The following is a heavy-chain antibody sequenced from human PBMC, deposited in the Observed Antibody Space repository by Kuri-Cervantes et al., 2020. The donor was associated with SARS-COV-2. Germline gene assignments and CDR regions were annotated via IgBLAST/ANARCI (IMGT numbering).Heavy chain of an antibody. J-gene: IGHJ4*02. CDR3: AHRRSGWGYFDY. D-gene: IGHD6-19*01. Sequence: SGPTLVKPTQTLTLTCTFSGFSLSTSGVGVGWFRQPPGKALEWLALIYWDDDKRYGPSLKSRLTITKDTSKNQVVLTMTNMDPVDTATYYCAHRRSGWGYFDYWGQGTLVTVSS. CDR1: GFSLSTSGVG. V-gene: IGHV2-5*05. CDR2: IYWDDDK.